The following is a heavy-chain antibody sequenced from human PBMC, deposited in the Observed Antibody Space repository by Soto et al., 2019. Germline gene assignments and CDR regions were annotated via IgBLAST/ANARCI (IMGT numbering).Heavy chain of an antibody. J-gene: IGHJ6*02. D-gene: IGHD1-26*01. CDR3: ARSSGSYRLTSDYGMDV. CDR2: INPNSGGT. V-gene: IGHV1-2*04. Sequence: ASVKVSCKASGYTFTGYCMHWVRQAPGQGLEWMGWINPNSGGTNYAQKFQGWVTMTRDTSISTAYMELSRLRSDDTAVYYCARSSGSYRLTSDYGMDVSGQGTTVAVYS. CDR1: GYTFTGYC.